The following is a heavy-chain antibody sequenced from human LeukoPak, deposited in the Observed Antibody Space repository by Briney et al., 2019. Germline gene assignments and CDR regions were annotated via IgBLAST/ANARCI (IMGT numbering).Heavy chain of an antibody. CDR2: IWYDGSNK. CDR1: GFTFSSYG. Sequence: GGSLRLSCAASGFTFSSYGMHWDRQAPGKGLEWVAVIWYDGSNKYYADSVKGRFTISRDNSKNTLYLQMNSLRAEDTAVYYCAREPGYYYYYGMDVWGQGTTVTVSS. V-gene: IGHV3-33*01. J-gene: IGHJ6*02. CDR3: AREPGYYYYYGMDV.